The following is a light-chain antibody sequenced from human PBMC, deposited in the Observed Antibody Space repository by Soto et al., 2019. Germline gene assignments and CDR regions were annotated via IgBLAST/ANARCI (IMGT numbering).Light chain of an antibody. CDR2: GAS. V-gene: IGKV3-20*01. Sequence: EIVLTQSPGTLSLSPGERATLSCRASKSVSSRFLAWYQQKPGQAPRLLMYGASSRATGIPDRFSGTGSGTDFTLTISRLEPEDFAVYYCQQYGSSPYTFGLGTKLDIK. J-gene: IGKJ2*01. CDR1: KSVSSRF. CDR3: QQYGSSPYT.